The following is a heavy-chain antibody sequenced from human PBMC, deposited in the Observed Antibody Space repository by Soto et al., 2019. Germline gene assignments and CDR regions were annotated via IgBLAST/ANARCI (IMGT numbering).Heavy chain of an antibody. CDR1: GFTFDDYA. D-gene: IGHD3-16*01. V-gene: IGHV3-9*01. CDR3: AKDSTLGGWGGMDV. CDR2: IGWNSGSI. J-gene: IGHJ6*02. Sequence: EVQLVESGGGLVQPGRSLRLSCAASGFTFDDYAMHWVRQAPGKGLEWVSGIGWNSGSIGYADSVKGRFTISRDNAKNSLYLQMNSLRAEDTALYYWAKDSTLGGWGGMDVWGQGTTVTVSS.